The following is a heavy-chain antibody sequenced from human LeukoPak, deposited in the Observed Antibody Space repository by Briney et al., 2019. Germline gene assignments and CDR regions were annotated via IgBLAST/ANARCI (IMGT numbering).Heavy chain of an antibody. CDR3: ARSFTMVRGVILGY. Sequence: GGSLRLSCSASGFTFSSYAMHWVRQAPGKGLEYVSAISSNGGSTYYADSVKGRFTISRDNSKNTLYLQMSSLGAEDTAVYYCARSFTMVRGVILGYWGQGTLVTVSS. V-gene: IGHV3-64D*09. J-gene: IGHJ4*02. D-gene: IGHD3-10*01. CDR1: GFTFSSYA. CDR2: ISSNGGST.